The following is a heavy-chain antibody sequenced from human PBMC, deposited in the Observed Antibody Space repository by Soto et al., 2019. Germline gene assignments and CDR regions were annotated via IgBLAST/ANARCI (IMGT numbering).Heavy chain of an antibody. CDR1: GGSISSGGYY. V-gene: IGHV4-31*03. J-gene: IGHJ6*02. CDR2: NYYSGIT. Sequence: QVQLQESGPGLVKPSQTLSLTCTVSGGSISSGGYYWTWIRQHPGKGLEWIGYNYYSGITYYNPSLKSRVTXSXAXSXXQFSRTLSSVTAADTAVYYCARGSSIAGLYYGMDVWGQGTTVTVSS. D-gene: IGHD6-6*01. CDR3: ARGSSIAGLYYGMDV.